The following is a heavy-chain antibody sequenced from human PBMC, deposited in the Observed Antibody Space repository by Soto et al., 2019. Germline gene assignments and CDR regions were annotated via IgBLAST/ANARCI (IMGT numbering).Heavy chain of an antibody. CDR1: GFTFSSYG. Sequence: SLRLACAAAGFTFSSYGMHWVRQTPGKVLAWVAVISYDGSNKYYADSVKGRFTISRDNSKNTLYLQMNSLRAKDPAVYYCANDQHGDYALIHWGQGTLVTSPQ. CDR3: ANDQHGDYALIH. CDR2: ISYDGSNK. J-gene: IGHJ4*02. D-gene: IGHD4-17*01. V-gene: IGHV3-30*18.